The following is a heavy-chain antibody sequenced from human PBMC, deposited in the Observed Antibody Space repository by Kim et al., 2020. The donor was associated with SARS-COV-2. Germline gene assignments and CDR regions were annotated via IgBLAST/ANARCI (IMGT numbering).Heavy chain of an antibody. J-gene: IGHJ3*02. CDR2: IGTAGDT. Sequence: GGSLRLSCAASGFTFSSYDMHWVRQATGKGLEWVSAIGTAGDTYYPGSVKGRFTISRENAKNSLYLQMNSLRAGDTAVYYCARGGGSGSYSGDAFDNWGQGTMVTVSS. CDR3: ARGGGSGSYSGDAFDN. V-gene: IGHV3-13*04. D-gene: IGHD3-10*01. CDR1: GFTFSSYD.